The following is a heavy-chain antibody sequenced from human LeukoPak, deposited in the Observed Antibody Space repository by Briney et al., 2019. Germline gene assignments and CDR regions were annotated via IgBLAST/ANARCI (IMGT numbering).Heavy chain of an antibody. CDR2: IYGGSIT. CDR1: GFTVSTNY. Sequence: PGGSLRPSCAASGFTVSTNYMSWVRQAPGKGLEWVSVIYGGSITYYADSVKGRFTISRDNSKNSLYLQMNSLRTEDTAVYYCARDFPPYYYDSSGYYADAFDIWGQGTMVTVSS. V-gene: IGHV3-53*01. CDR3: ARDFPPYYYDSSGYYADAFDI. D-gene: IGHD3-22*01. J-gene: IGHJ3*02.